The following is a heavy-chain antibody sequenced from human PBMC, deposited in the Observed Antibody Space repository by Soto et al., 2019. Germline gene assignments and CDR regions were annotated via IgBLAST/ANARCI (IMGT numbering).Heavy chain of an antibody. CDR1: GDTFTGDE. Sequence: QVQLVQSGAEVKKPGASVKVSCKASGDTFTGDEITWVRQATGQGLEWMGWMNLNGGNTGYAQTFQGRVSMTGNPSISTAYMELSSLRSEDTAVYSCARVPRGSRYFYYLDVWGKGTTVIVSS. J-gene: IGHJ6*03. V-gene: IGHV1-8*01. CDR3: ARVPRGSRYFYYLDV. D-gene: IGHD3-16*01. CDR2: MNLNGGNT.